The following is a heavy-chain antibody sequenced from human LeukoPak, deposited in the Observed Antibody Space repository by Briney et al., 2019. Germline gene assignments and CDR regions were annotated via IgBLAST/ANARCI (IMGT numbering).Heavy chain of an antibody. J-gene: IGHJ6*02. V-gene: IGHV3-21*01. CDR3: ARGQQWLVKLGMDV. CDR2: ISSSSSYI. Sequence: GGSLRLSCAASGFTFSSYSMNWVRQAPGKGLEWVSSISSSSSYIYYADSVKGRFTISRDNAKNSLYLQTNSLRAEDTAVYYCARGQQWLVKLGMDVWGQGTTVTVSS. CDR1: GFTFSSYS. D-gene: IGHD6-19*01.